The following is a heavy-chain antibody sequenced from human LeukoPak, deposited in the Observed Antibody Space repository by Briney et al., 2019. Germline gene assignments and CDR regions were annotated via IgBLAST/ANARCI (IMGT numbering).Heavy chain of an antibody. Sequence: PSQTLSLTCTVSGGSISSSSYYWGWIRQSPGKGLEWIGSIYYSGSTYYNPSLKSRVTISVDTSKNQFSLKLSSVTAADTAVYYCARLYYDFYYYYYYMDVWGKGTTVTVSS. J-gene: IGHJ6*03. D-gene: IGHD3-3*01. CDR2: IYYSGST. CDR1: GGSISSSSYY. CDR3: ARLYYDFYYYYYYMDV. V-gene: IGHV4-39*01.